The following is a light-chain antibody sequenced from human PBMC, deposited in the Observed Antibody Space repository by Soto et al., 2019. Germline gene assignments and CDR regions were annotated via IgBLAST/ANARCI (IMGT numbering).Light chain of an antibody. CDR1: QSVLYSPNNKNY. CDR2: WAS. CDR3: QQYYNTPLT. V-gene: IGKV4-1*01. Sequence: DIVLTQSPDSLAVSMGERATINCRSTQSVLYSPNNKNYLAWYQQKPGQPPKLLIYWASTRESGVPDRFSGSGSETDFTLTISSLQAEDVAVYYCQQYYNTPLTFGGGTKVDI. J-gene: IGKJ4*01.